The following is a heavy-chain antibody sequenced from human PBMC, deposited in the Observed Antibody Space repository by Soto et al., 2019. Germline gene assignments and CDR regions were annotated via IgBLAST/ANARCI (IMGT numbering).Heavy chain of an antibody. V-gene: IGHV2-5*02. J-gene: IGHJ4*02. CDR3: AHSRRREACSSGNCYYSDY. CDR2: LFWDDDK. CDR1: GFSITTDGVG. D-gene: IGHD2-15*01. Sequence: QITLKESGPTLVKPTQPLTLTCSFSGFSITTDGVGVGWFRQPPGKAPEWLAILFWDDDKRYSPSLKTRVTITKDIAENQVVLTMTNMDPVDTATYFCAHSRRREACSSGNCYYSDYWGQGTLVTVSS.